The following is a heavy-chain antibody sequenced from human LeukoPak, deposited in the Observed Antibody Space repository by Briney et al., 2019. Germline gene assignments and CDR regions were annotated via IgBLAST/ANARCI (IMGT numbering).Heavy chain of an antibody. J-gene: IGHJ4*02. D-gene: IGHD3-22*01. CDR2: ISSNSITI. Sequence: PGGSLRLSCAASQFIFMSYSMTWVRQAPGKGLEWVAYISSNSITINYADSVKGRFTISRDNAKRSLFLQMNSLRDDDTAVYYCARSGNYYDTSGLSHWGQGTLVSVSS. CDR3: ARSGNYYDTSGLSH. V-gene: IGHV3-48*02. CDR1: QFIFMSYS.